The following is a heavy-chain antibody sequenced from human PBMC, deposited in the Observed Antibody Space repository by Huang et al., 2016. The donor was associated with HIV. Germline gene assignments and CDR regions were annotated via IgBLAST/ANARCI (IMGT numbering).Heavy chain of an antibody. CDR3: ARGGEDLIWFGELTYYFDY. V-gene: IGHV3-21*01. CDR1: GFTFSSSS. Sequence: EVQLVESGGGLVKPGGSLRLSCAASGFTFSSSSMNWVRQAPGKGLELVSSISSGGRYIYYADSVKGRFTISRDNARNSLYLQMNSLRVEDAAVYYCARGGEDLIWFGELTYYFDYWGQGALVTVSS. J-gene: IGHJ4*02. CDR2: ISSGGRYI. D-gene: IGHD3-10*01.